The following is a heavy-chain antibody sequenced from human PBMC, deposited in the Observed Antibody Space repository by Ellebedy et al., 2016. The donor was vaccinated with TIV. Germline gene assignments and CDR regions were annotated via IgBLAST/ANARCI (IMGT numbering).Heavy chain of an antibody. D-gene: IGHD3-9*01. CDR2: FHASGHVP. CDR1: GFTFSDYN. V-gene: IGHV3-64*02. J-gene: IGHJ4*02. Sequence: PGGSLRLSCVASGFTFSDYNMHWVRQAPGKGLEYVSTFHASGHVPYYGDSVKGRFTISRDNSKNTLYLQMGSLTVEDMAVYYCARDLTGTYSFDHWGQGTLVTVSS. CDR3: ARDLTGTYSFDH.